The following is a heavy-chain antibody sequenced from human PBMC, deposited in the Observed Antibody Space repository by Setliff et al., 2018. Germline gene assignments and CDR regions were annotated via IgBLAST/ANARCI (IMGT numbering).Heavy chain of an antibody. CDR1: GFTFTNYA. V-gene: IGHV3-23*01. Sequence: GGSLRLSCAASGFTFTNYAMNWVRQAPGKGLEWVSTISGGGDSTYYADSVMGRFTISRDNSKNSLYLQLNSLRVEDTAVYYCAKDGMGPTYTYFFDFWGQGSQVTVSS. CDR2: ISGGGDST. J-gene: IGHJ4*02. D-gene: IGHD1-26*01. CDR3: AKDGMGPTYTYFFDF.